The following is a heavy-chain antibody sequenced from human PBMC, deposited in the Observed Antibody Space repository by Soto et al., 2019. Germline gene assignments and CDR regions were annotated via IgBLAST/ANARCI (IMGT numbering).Heavy chain of an antibody. Sequence: GGSLRLSXAASGFTFSGYGMHWVRQAPGKGLEWLAYISDAGSNKFYGDSVKGRFTISRDNSKNTLYLQINSLRAEDTAVYYCAKYWWAEERKACSFDYWGQGTLVTVSS. CDR2: ISDAGSNK. V-gene: IGHV3-30*18. D-gene: IGHD2-15*01. CDR3: AKYWWAEERKACSFDY. CDR1: GFTFSGYG. J-gene: IGHJ4*02.